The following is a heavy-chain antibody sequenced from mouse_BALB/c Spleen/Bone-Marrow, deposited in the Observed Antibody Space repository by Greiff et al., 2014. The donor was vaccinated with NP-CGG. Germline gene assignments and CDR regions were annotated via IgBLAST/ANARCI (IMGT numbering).Heavy chain of an antibody. CDR3: ARYYDYDWYFDV. V-gene: IGHV1-77*01. D-gene: IGHD2-4*01. CDR2: IYPGSGST. Sequence: VKLVESGPELVKPGASVKMSCKASGYTFTDYVISCVKQRTGQGLEWIGEIYPGSGSTYYNEKFKGKATLTADKSSNTAYMQLISLTSVDSAVYFCARYYDYDWYFDVWGAGTTVTVSS. J-gene: IGHJ1*01. CDR1: GYTFTDYV.